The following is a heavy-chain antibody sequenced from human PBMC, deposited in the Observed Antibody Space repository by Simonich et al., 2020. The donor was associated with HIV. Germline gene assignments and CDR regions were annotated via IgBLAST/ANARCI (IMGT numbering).Heavy chain of an antibody. J-gene: IGHJ4*02. CDR2: INHSGST. CDR1: GGSFSGYY. CDR3: ARGFYQRLYYFDY. D-gene: IGHD2-2*01. V-gene: IGHV4-34*01. Sequence: QVQLQQWGAGLLKPSETLSLTCAVYGGSFSGYYWSWVRQPPGKWLEWIGEINHSGSTHHNPSLKRRVTISVDTSKNQFSLKLSSVTAADTAVYYCARGFYQRLYYFDYWGQGTLVTVSS.